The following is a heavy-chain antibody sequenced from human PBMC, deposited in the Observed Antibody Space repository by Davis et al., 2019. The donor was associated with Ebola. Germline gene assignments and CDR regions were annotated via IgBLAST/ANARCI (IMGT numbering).Heavy chain of an antibody. J-gene: IGHJ6*02. D-gene: IGHD3-16*01. Sequence: ASVKVSCKASGGTFSSYAISWVRQAPGQGLEWMGIINPSGGSTSYAQKFQGRVTITRDTSTSTVYMELSSLRSEDTAVYYCARFGTGNLISYGMDVWGQGTTVTVSS. CDR1: GGTFSSYA. CDR2: INPSGGST. CDR3: ARFGTGNLISYGMDV. V-gene: IGHV1-46*01.